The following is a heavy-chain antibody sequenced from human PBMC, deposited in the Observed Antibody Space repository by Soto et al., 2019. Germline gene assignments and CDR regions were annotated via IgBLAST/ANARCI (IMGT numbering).Heavy chain of an antibody. D-gene: IGHD5-18*01. V-gene: IGHV3-23*01. CDR1: GFIFSSSA. CDR2: LSAGGTAT. J-gene: IGHJ4*01. CDR3: ARAVGGSSYADLPAD. Sequence: EVQLLESGGGLVQPGGSLRLSCAASGFIFSSSAMTWVRQAPGKGLEWVSGLSAGGTATYYADSVKGRFTISRDNSKNTRYLQVNSLRVEDTARYYCARAVGGSSYADLPADWGHGTVVTVSS.